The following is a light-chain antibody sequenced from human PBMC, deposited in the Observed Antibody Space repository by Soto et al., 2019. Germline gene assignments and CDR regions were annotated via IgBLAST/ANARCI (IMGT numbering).Light chain of an antibody. CDR3: QSYDSSLSYWV. CDR1: NSNIGAGYD. CDR2: GNT. V-gene: IGLV1-40*01. Sequence: QSVLTQPPSVSGAPGQRVTISCTGSNSNIGAGYDVHWYQQLPGTAPKLLVSGNTNRPSGVPDRFSGSKSGTSASLAITGLQAEDEADYYCQSYDSSLSYWVFGGGTKLTVL. J-gene: IGLJ3*02.